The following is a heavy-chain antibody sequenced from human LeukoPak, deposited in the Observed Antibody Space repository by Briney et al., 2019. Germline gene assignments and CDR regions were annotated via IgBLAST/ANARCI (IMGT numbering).Heavy chain of an antibody. Sequence: VRSLRLSCAASGFTFSTYSMNGVRQAPGKGLGWVSYISGSSGTIYYADSVKGRFTISRDNPKTSLYLQMNSLRAEDTAIYYCARRSEFGVLYYMDVWGKGTTVTVSS. CDR3: ARRSEFGVLYYMDV. V-gene: IGHV3-48*04. J-gene: IGHJ6*03. D-gene: IGHD3-16*01. CDR1: GFTFSTYS. CDR2: ISGSSGTI.